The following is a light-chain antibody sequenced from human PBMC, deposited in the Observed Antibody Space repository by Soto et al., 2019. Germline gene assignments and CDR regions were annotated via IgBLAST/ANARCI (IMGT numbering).Light chain of an antibody. V-gene: IGLV2-14*01. CDR1: SSDVGGYNY. CDR3: SSYTSSSTLVV. J-gene: IGLJ2*01. CDR2: EVS. Sequence: QSALTQPASVSGSPGQSITISCTGTSSDVGGYNYVSWYQQHPGKAPKLMIYEVSNRPSGVSNRCSGSKSGNTASLTISGRQAEDEADYYCSSYTSSSTLVVFGGGTKVTVL.